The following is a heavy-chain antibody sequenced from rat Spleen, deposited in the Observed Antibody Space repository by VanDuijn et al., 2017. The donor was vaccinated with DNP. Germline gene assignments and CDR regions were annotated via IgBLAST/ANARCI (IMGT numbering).Heavy chain of an antibody. Sequence: EVQLVESGGGLVQPGRSLKLSCAASGFTFSNHDMAWVRQAPTKGLEWVASISPSGGSTYYRDSVKGRFTVSRDNAKISLYLQMDSLRSEDTSTYYCARRGLLRTSDAWGQGTSVTVSS. CDR3: ARRGLLRTSDA. D-gene: IGHD1-11*01. CDR2: ISPSGGST. CDR1: GFTFSNHD. J-gene: IGHJ4*01. V-gene: IGHV5-25*01.